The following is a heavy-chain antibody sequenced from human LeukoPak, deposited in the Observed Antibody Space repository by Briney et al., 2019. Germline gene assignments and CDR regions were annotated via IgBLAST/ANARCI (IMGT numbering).Heavy chain of an antibody. D-gene: IGHD3-22*01. CDR1: GYTFTGYY. V-gene: IGHV1-2*02. Sequence: ASVKVSCKASGYTFTGYYMHWVRQAPGQGLEWMGWINPNSGGTNYAQKFQGRVTMTRDTSISTAYMELSRLRSDDTAVYYCTTDPYDSSGYNDAFDIWGQGTMVTVSS. CDR2: INPNSGGT. J-gene: IGHJ3*02. CDR3: TTDPYDSSGYNDAFDI.